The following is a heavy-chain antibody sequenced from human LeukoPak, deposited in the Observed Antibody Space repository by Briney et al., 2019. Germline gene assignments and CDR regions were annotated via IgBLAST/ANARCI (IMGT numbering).Heavy chain of an antibody. CDR3: ARGAVFDY. J-gene: IGHJ4*02. CDR2: IYDSGSN. Sequence: PSETLSLTCAVYGGSFSAYYWSWIRQPPGKGLEWIGEIYDSGSNNYHPSLKSRVTISVDTYKKRFSLKLSSVTAADTAVYYCARGAVFDYWGQGTLVTVSS. CDR1: GGSFSAYY. V-gene: IGHV4-34*01.